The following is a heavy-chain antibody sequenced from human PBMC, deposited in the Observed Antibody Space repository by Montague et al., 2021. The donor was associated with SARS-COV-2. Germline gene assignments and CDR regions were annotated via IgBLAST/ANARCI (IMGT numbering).Heavy chain of an antibody. D-gene: IGHD3-16*01. Sequence: SLRLSCAASGFTFSSYAMHWVRQAPGKGLEWVAVISYDGSNKYYADSVKGRFTISRDNSKNTLYLQMNSLRAEDTAVYYCARDYDDYIWGSWGPFDYWGQGTLVTVPP. V-gene: IGHV3-30*04. J-gene: IGHJ4*02. CDR3: ARDYDDYIWGSWGPFDY. CDR1: GFTFSSYA. CDR2: ISYDGSNK.